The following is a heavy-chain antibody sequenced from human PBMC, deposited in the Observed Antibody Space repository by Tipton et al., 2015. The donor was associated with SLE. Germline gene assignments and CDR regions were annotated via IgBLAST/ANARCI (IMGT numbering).Heavy chain of an antibody. V-gene: IGHV4-39*01. CDR3: ARHDTNYGRNWFDP. D-gene: IGHD2-8*01. CDR2: ITNNGNT. J-gene: IGHJ5*02. Sequence: TLSLTCTVSGGSISGSNYYWDWIPPPPGKGPEWIGRITNNGNTYYIPSLQSRVTMSVDTSKNHFSLKLSSVTAADTAVYYCARHDTNYGRNWFDPWGQGTLVTVSS. CDR1: GGSISGSNYY.